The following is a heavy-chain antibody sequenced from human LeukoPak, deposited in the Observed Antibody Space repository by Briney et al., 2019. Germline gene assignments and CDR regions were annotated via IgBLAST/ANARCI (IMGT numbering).Heavy chain of an antibody. CDR3: AKDASSGWDPDAFDI. CDR1: GFTFSSYG. D-gene: IGHD6-19*01. J-gene: IGHJ3*02. V-gene: IGHV3-30*02. Sequence: GGSLRLSCAASGFTFSSYGMHWVRQAPGKGLEWVAFIRYDGSNKYYADSVKGRFTISGDNSKNTLYLQMNSLRAEDTAVYYCAKDASSGWDPDAFDIWGQGTMVTVSS. CDR2: IRYDGSNK.